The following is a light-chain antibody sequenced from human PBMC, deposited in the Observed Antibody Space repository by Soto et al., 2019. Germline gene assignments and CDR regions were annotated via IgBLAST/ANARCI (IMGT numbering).Light chain of an antibody. CDR2: DAS. J-gene: IGKJ4*01. Sequence: EIVLTQSPATLSLSPGERATLSCRASQSVNNYLAWYQQRPGQAPRLLIYDASNRATGIPARFSGSGSGTEFTLTISSLQSEDFAVYYCQQYNNWPRLTFGGGTKVEIK. CDR1: QSVNNY. CDR3: QQYNNWPRLT. V-gene: IGKV3-11*01.